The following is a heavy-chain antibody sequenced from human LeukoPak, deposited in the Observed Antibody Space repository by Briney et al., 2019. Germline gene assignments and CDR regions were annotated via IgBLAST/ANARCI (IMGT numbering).Heavy chain of an antibody. Sequence: GGSLRLSCAASGFTFSSYSMNWVRRAPGKGLEWVSSISSSSSYIYYADSVKGRFTISRDNAKNSLYLQMNSLRAEDTAVYYCARDLNSSSSWYYYYYGMDVWGQGTTVTVSS. CDR3: ARDLNSSSSWYYYYYGMDV. CDR2: ISSSSSYI. D-gene: IGHD6-6*01. CDR1: GFTFSSYS. V-gene: IGHV3-21*01. J-gene: IGHJ6*02.